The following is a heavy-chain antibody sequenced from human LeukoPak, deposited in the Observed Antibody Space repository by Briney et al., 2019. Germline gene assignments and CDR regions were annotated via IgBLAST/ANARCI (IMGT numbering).Heavy chain of an antibody. CDR3: ARDLVVATTRGIDK. Sequence: GGSLRLSCAASGFTFNNAWMNWVRQAPGKGLEWVSSISGSSYYIYYADSVKGRFTISRDNAKNSVYLHMNSLRAEDAAVYYCARDLVVATTRGIDKWGQGTLVTVSS. V-gene: IGHV3-21*01. CDR2: ISGSSYYI. J-gene: IGHJ4*02. D-gene: IGHD5-12*01. CDR1: GFTFNNAW.